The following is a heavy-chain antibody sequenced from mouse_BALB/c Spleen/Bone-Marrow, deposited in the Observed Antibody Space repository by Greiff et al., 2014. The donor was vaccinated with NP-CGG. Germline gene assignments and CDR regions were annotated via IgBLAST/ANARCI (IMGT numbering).Heavy chain of an antibody. D-gene: IGHD2-3*01. CDR3: ARLPYDDPDD. V-gene: IGHV5-6*01. J-gene: IGHJ2*01. CDR2: ISGGGCYT. CDR1: GFTFSSYG. Sequence: LKLSCAASGFTFSSYGMSWVRQNPDNRLEWVATISGGGCYTYYPDNVKGRFTISRDNAQNTLYLQMSSLKSEDTAMYDGARLPYDDPDDWGQGTTLSVVS.